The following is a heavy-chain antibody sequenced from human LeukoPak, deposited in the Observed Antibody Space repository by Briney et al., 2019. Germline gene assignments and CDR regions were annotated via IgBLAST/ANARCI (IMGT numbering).Heavy chain of an antibody. J-gene: IGHJ6*03. CDR1: GFTFSSFT. Sequence: GGSLRLSCAASGFTFSSFTMNWVRQAPGKGLEWVSSISSGSSYIFYAGLVKGRFTISRDNAKNSLYLQMNSLRAEDTAVYYCARRSWNYGNYYYMDVWGKGTTVTVSS. V-gene: IGHV3-21*01. D-gene: IGHD1-7*01. CDR3: ARRSWNYGNYYYMDV. CDR2: ISSGSSYI.